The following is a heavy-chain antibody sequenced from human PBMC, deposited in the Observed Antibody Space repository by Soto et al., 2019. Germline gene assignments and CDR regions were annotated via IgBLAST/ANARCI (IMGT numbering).Heavy chain of an antibody. V-gene: IGHV1-69*13. CDR1: GGTFSTYA. CDR3: ARVRVVGATRLYYHYGLDV. D-gene: IGHD1-26*01. J-gene: IGHJ6*02. Sequence: SVKVSCKASGGTFSTYAISWVRQAPGQGLDWMGGVIPIFGTSTYAQNFQGRVTITADESTSTAYMELSRLRSEDTAVYYCARVRVVGATRLYYHYGLDVWGQGTTVTVSS. CDR2: VIPIFGTS.